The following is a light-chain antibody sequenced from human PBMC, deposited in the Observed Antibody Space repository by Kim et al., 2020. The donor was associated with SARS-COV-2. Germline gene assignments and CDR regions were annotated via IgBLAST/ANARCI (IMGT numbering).Light chain of an antibody. V-gene: IGKV1-5*01. J-gene: IGKJ1*01. CDR3: QQYKSYRT. Sequence: DIQMTQSPSTLSASVGDRVTITCRASQSISSRLAWYQKKPGKAPKLLIYDASSLQSGVPSRFAGSGSGTEFTLTISSLQPDDFATYYCQQYKSYRTFGQGTKVDIK. CDR2: DAS. CDR1: QSISSR.